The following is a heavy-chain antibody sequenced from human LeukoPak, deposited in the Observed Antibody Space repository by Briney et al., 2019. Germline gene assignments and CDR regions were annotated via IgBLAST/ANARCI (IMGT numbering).Heavy chain of an antibody. CDR2: IKQDGSEK. D-gene: IGHD2-2*01. J-gene: IGHJ4*02. CDR3: ARDQVPEPAATYFDY. V-gene: IGHV3-7*01. Sequence: GGSLRLSCAASGFTFSSYWMSWVRQAPGKGLEWVANIKQDGSEKYYVDSVKGRFTISRDNANNSLYLQMNSLRAEDTAVYYCARDQVPEPAATYFDYWGQGTLVTVSS. CDR1: GFTFSSYW.